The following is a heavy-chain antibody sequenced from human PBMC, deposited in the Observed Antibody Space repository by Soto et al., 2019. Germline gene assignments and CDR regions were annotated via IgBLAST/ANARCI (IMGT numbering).Heavy chain of an antibody. CDR1: GNFCSKYG. D-gene: IGHD1-26*01. CDR3: GRDGDQWDQRYLDY. J-gene: IGHJ4*02. Sequence: QVQLVQSGAEVKKPGASVKVSCITPGNFCSKYGISWVRQAPGQGLEWMGWINGNTGSTNYAQKFRGRVTMTTDTSTGMVYMELSSLTSDDTAIYYCGRDGDQWDQRYLDYWGQGTLVSV. CDR2: INGNTGST. V-gene: IGHV1-18*01.